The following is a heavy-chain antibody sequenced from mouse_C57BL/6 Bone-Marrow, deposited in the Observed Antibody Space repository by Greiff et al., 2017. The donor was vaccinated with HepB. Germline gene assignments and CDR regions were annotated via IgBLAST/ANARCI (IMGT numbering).Heavy chain of an antibody. Sequence: EVKLVESGPGMVKPSQSLSLTCTVTGYSITSGYDWHWIRHFPGNKLEWMGYISYSGSTNYNPSLKSRISITHDTSKNHFFLKLNSVTTEDTATYYCAAKEQLNGWFAYWGQGTLVTVSA. CDR2: ISYSGST. CDR1: GYSITSGYD. J-gene: IGHJ3*01. CDR3: AAKEQLNGWFAY. V-gene: IGHV3-1*01. D-gene: IGHD3-2*02.